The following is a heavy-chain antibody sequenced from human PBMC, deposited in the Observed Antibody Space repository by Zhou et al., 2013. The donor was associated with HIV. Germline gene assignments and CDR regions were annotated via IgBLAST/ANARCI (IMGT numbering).Heavy chain of an antibody. Sequence: QVQLVQSGSSVKKPGSSVRVSCTASGDTLRGYSVTWVRQAPGQGLEWMGWIIPVFGTTKYAQNFQDRVTITADESATTVYMELSSLRSDDMAVYYCARGRIPGSGYYYGMDVWGQGTTVTVSS. V-gene: IGHV1-69*12. CDR1: GDTLRGYS. CDR2: IIPVFGTT. D-gene: IGHD2-2*01. J-gene: IGHJ6*01. CDR3: ARGRIPGSGYYYGMDV.